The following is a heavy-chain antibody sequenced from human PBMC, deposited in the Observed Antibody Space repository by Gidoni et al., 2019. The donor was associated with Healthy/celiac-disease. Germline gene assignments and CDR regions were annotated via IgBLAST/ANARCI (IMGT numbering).Heavy chain of an antibody. Sequence: EVQLLESGGGLVQPGGSLRLSCAASGFTFSRYSICWVRQAPGQGLEWVSAISGSGGSTYYADSVKGRFTISRDNSKNTLYLQMNSLRAEDTAVYYCAKVGPGDCSSTICYLAYWGQGTLVTVSS. CDR1: GFTFSRYS. J-gene: IGHJ4*02. CDR2: ISGSGGST. CDR3: AKVGPGDCSSTICYLAY. D-gene: IGHD2-2*01. V-gene: IGHV3-23*01.